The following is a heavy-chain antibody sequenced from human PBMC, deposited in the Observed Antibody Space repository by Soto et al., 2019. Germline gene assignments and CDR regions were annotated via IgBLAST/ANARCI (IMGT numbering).Heavy chain of an antibody. Sequence: SETLSLTCAVSGYSISSGYYWGWIRQPPGKGLEWIGSIYHSGSTYYNPSLKSRVTISVDTSKNQFSLKLSSVTAADTAVYYCERGLRYSSSWYVNYYYGMDVWGQGTPVTVSS. D-gene: IGHD6-13*01. V-gene: IGHV4-38-2*01. CDR1: GYSISSGYY. CDR3: ERGLRYSSSWYVNYYYGMDV. CDR2: IYHSGST. J-gene: IGHJ6*02.